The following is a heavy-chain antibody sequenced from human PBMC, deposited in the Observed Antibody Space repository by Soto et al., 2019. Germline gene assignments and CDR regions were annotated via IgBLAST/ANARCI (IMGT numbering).Heavy chain of an antibody. Sequence: QVQLQESGPGLVKPSGTLSLTCAVSGGSISSSNWWSWVRQPPGKGLEWIGEIYHSGSPNYNPSLKRRVTISVDKSKNQSSLKLSSVTAADTAVYYCARVAVAGTRVDYWGQGTLVTVSS. V-gene: IGHV4-4*02. CDR3: ARVAVAGTRVDY. CDR1: GGSISSSNW. D-gene: IGHD6-19*01. CDR2: IYHSGSP. J-gene: IGHJ4*02.